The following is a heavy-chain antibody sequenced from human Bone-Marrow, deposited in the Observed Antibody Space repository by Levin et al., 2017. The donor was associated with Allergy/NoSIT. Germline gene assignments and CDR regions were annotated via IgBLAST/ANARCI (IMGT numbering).Heavy chain of an antibody. J-gene: IGHJ4*02. D-gene: IGHD2-15*01. V-gene: IGHV3-21*01. Sequence: ETLSLTCAASGFTFSSYSMNWVRQAPGKGLEWVSSISSSSSYIYYADSVKGRFTISRDNAKNSLYLQMNSLRAEDTAVYYCARLNPQYCSGGSCYSPIDYWGQGTLVTVSS. CDR3: ARLNPQYCSGGSCYSPIDY. CDR1: GFTFSSYS. CDR2: ISSSSSYI.